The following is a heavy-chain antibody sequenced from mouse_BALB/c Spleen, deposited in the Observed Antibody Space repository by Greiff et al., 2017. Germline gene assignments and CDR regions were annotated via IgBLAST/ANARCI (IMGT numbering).Heavy chain of an antibody. D-gene: IGHD2-3*01. V-gene: IGHV5-12-2*01. CDR3: ASVYEYFDY. CDR2: ISNGGGST. J-gene: IGHJ2*01. Sequence: EVKLVESGGGLVQPAGSLTLSCAASGFTFSSYTMSWVRQTPEKRLEWVAYISNGGGSTYYPDTVKGRFTISRDNAKNTLYLQMSSLKSEGTAMYYCASVYEYFDYWGEGTTLTVSS. CDR1: GFTFSSYT.